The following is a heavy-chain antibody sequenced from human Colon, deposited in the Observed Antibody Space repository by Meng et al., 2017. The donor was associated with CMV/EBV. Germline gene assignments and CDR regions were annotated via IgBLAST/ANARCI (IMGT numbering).Heavy chain of an antibody. D-gene: IGHD2-15*01. CDR3: AADRVAVGWFDP. CDR2: ISSGSTYI. V-gene: IGHV3-21*01. CDR1: EFTFSTYI. J-gene: IGHJ5*02. Sequence: GGSLRLSCSASEFTFSTYIINWVRQAPGKGLEWVSSISSGSTYIYYADSVKGRFTISRDNAKNSLYLQMNSLRVEDTAVYYCAADRVAVGWFDPWGQGTLVTVSS.